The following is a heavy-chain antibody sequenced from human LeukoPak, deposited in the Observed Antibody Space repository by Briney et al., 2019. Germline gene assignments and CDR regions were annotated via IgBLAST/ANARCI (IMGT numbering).Heavy chain of an antibody. Sequence: GGSLRLSCAASGFTFSSYAMSWVRQAPGKGLEWVSAISGSGGSTYYADSVKGRFTISRDNSKNTLYLQMNSLRAGDTAVYYCAKDMQPYHYYYYGMDVWGQGTTVTVSS. CDR2: ISGSGGST. D-gene: IGHD2-2*01. CDR1: GFTFSSYA. V-gene: IGHV3-23*01. J-gene: IGHJ6*02. CDR3: AKDMQPYHYYYYGMDV.